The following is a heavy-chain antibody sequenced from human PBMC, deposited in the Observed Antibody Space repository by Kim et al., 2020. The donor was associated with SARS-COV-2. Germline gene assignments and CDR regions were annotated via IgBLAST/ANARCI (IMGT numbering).Heavy chain of an antibody. Sequence: GGSLRLSCAASGFTFSSYAMHWVRQAPGKGLEWVAVISYDGSNKYYADSVKGRFTISRDNSKNTLYLQMNSLRPEDTAVYYCARGGSGSYYIYFDYWGQG. J-gene: IGHJ4*02. CDR2: ISYDGSNK. V-gene: IGHV3-30*04. CDR1: GFTFSSYA. D-gene: IGHD3-10*01. CDR3: ARGGSGSYYIYFDY.